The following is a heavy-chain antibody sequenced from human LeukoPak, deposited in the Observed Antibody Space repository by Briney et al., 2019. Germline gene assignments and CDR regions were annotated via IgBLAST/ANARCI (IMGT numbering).Heavy chain of an antibody. V-gene: IGHV3-23*01. CDR3: AKDDVWGVRPYGMDV. CDR1: GFTFSSYA. CDR2: ISGSGGST. Sequence: GGSLRLSCAASGFTFSSYAMSWVRQAPGKGLEWVSVISGSGGSTYYADSVKGRFTISRDNSKNTLYLQMNSLRAEDTAVYYCAKDDVWGVRPYGMDVWGQGTTVTVSS. D-gene: IGHD3-16*01. J-gene: IGHJ6*02.